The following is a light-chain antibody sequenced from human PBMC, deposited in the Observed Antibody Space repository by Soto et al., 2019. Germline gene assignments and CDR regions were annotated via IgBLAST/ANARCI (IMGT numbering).Light chain of an antibody. CDR1: QSISSSY. Sequence: VLTQSAGTLSLSPGKRATLSCRASQSISSSYLAWYQQRPGQAPRLLIYGASTRATGIPARFSGSGSGTEFTLTISSLQSEDFAVYYCQQYNNWWTFGQGTKVDIK. CDR3: QQYNNWWT. CDR2: GAS. J-gene: IGKJ1*01. V-gene: IGKV3-15*01.